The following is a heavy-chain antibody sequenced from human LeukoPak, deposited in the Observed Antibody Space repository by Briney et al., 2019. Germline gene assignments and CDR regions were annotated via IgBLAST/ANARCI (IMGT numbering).Heavy chain of an antibody. CDR3: ARDTGQYAPGTPGFTRFDP. J-gene: IGHJ5*02. D-gene: IGHD3-10*01. Sequence: SETLSLTCTVSGGSISSADYYWGWIRQPPGKGLEWIGSVYNSGSTYYNPSLKSRVIVSLAMSQNQFSLRLTSVTAADTAVYYCARDTGQYAPGTPGFTRFDPWGQGALVTVSS. CDR1: GGSISSADYY. V-gene: IGHV4-39*07. CDR2: VYNSGST.